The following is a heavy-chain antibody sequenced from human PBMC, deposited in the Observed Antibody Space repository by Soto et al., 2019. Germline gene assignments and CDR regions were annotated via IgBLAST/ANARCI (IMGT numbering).Heavy chain of an antibody. CDR1: GYTLTELS. CDR2: FDPEDGET. CDR3: GTLENGPQRILGNWFGP. Sequence: ASVKVSCKVSGYTLTELSMHWVRQAPGKGLEWMGGFDPEDGETIYAQKFQGRVTMTEDTSTDTAYMELSSLRSEDTAVYYCGTLENGPQRILGNWFGPCGHGTLVTVSS. D-gene: IGHD6-25*01. V-gene: IGHV1-24*01. J-gene: IGHJ5*02.